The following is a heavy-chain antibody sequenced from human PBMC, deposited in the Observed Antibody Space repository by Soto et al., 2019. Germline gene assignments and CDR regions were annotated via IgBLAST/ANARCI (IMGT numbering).Heavy chain of an antibody. CDR3: ARFTPTYYDYVWGSYLDY. D-gene: IGHD3-16*02. CDR2: INHSGST. V-gene: IGHV4-34*01. J-gene: IGHJ4*02. CDR1: GGSFSGYY. Sequence: SETLSLTCAVYGGSFSGYYWSWIRQPPGKGLEWIGEINHSGSTNYNPSLKSRVTISVDTSKNQFSLKLSSVTAADTAVDYCARFTPTYYDYVWGSYLDYWGQGTLVTVSS.